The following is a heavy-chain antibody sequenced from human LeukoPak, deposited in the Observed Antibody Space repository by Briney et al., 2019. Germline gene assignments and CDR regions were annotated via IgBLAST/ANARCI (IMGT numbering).Heavy chain of an antibody. CDR1: GYTFTSYD. CDR3: ARSSVGVRRRTYC. D-gene: IGHD1-26*01. J-gene: IGHJ4*02. V-gene: IGHV1-8*01. Sequence: GASVKVSFKASGYTFTSYDINRVRQATGQGLEWMGWMNPNSGNTGYAQKFQGRVTMTRSTSASTAYMELTNLTSEDTAVYFCARSSVGVRRRTYCWGQGSLVTVSS. CDR2: MNPNSGNT.